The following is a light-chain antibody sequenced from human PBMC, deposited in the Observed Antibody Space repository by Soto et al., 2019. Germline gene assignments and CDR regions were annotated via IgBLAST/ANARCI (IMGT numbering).Light chain of an antibody. Sequence: QSVLTQPPSMSGAPGQRVTISCTGSSSNIGAGYDVHWYQLLPGTAPKLLSYGNTNRPSGVPDRFSGSKSGTSASLAITGLRADDEADYYCQSHDSSLNSWVFGGGTKLTVL. CDR1: SSNIGAGYD. V-gene: IGLV1-40*01. CDR3: QSHDSSLNSWV. CDR2: GNT. J-gene: IGLJ3*02.